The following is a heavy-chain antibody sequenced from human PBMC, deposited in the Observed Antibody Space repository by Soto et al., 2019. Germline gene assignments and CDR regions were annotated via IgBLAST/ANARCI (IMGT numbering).Heavy chain of an antibody. Sequence: VQLVESGGGLIQPGGSLRLSCAASGFTVSNNHMTWVRQAAGKGLELVSFVHGGGSTSYADSVKGRFTIARDNSKNTLYLQMASLRAAAADMYFSAGRLTTAASLDYWGRGTLVTVSS. CDR3: AGRLTTAASLDY. D-gene: IGHD3-16*01. J-gene: IGHJ4*02. CDR2: VHGGGST. V-gene: IGHV3-53*01. CDR1: GFTVSNNH.